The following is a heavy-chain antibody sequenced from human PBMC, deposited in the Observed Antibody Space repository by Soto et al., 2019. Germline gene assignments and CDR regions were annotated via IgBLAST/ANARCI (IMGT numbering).Heavy chain of an antibody. V-gene: IGHV1-69*01. CDR1: GGTFSNSA. J-gene: IGHJ5*02. CDR3: ARENSRWGSYRGPSSS. CDR2: ILPLFDTK. Sequence: QVHLVQSGAEVQKPGSSVKVSCRASGGTFSNSAITWVRQAPGQGLEWMGGILPLFDTKYYAQRFQGRLTRTADDSTSTAAMELSTLSSENTAGYYLARENSRWGSYRGPSSSWGQGSLVSVSS. D-gene: IGHD3-16*02.